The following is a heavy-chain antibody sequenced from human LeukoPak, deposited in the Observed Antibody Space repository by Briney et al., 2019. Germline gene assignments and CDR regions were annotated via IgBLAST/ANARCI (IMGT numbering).Heavy chain of an antibody. CDR3: ARRSGGCSSTSCYRYFDY. V-gene: IGHV1-2*02. D-gene: IGHD2-2*01. CDR2: INPNSGGT. J-gene: IGHJ4*02. CDR1: GYTFTDYH. Sequence: ASVKVSCKTSGYTFTDYHIHWVRQAPGQGLEWMGWINPNSGGTKYAQRFQGRVTMTRDTSIATASMELRSLTFDDTAVYSCARRSGGCSSTSCYRYFDYWGQGTLVTVSS.